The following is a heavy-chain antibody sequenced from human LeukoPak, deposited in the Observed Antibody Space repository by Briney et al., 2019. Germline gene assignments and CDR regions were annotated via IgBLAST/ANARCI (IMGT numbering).Heavy chain of an antibody. CDR3: ARGVPFSLEGLLSRYAYYMDV. Sequence: PSETLSLTCTVSGGSFSSYYWSWIRQPPGKGLEWVGYIYYSGSTNYNPSLTSRVTISVDTSKNQFSLKLSSVTAADTAVYYCARGVPFSLEGLLSRYAYYMDVGGKGTTVTVPS. CDR2: IYYSGST. V-gene: IGHV4-59*01. CDR1: GGSFSSYY. D-gene: IGHD3-3*01. J-gene: IGHJ6*03.